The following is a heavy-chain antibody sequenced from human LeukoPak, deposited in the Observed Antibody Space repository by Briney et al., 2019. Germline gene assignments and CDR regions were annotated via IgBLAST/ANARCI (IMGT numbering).Heavy chain of an antibody. V-gene: IGHV1-8*03. Sequence: GASVKVSCKASGYTFTSYDINWVRQATGQGLEWMGWMNPNSGNTGYAQKFQGRVTITRNTSISTAYMELSSLRSEDTAVYYCARGRYYGSGSYYKRAYYYYMDVWGKGTTVTVSS. CDR3: ARGRYYGSGSYYKRAYYYYMDV. CDR1: GYTFTSYD. J-gene: IGHJ6*03. CDR2: MNPNSGNT. D-gene: IGHD3-10*01.